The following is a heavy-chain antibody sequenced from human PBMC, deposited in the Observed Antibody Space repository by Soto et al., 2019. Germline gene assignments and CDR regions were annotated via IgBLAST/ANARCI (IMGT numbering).Heavy chain of an antibody. Sequence: EVQVVESGGGLIQPGGSLRLSCEVSGFSVTANYMSWVRQAPGKGLEWVSVIYSGGSTYYVGSVKGRFGISRDISKNTLYLQMNSLRGEDTAVYYCHGYGYWGQGTLVIVSS. J-gene: IGHJ4*02. CDR1: GFSVTANY. D-gene: IGHD5-12*01. V-gene: IGHV3-53*01. CDR3: HGYGY. CDR2: IYSGGST.